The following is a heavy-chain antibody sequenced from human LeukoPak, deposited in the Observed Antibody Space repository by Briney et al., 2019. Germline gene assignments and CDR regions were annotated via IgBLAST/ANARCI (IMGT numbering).Heavy chain of an antibody. Sequence: GGSLRLSCAASGFTFSSYWMHWVRQPPGKGLVWVSHINPDGRTTTYADSVKGRFTISRDNAQNTLYLQMNSLRAEDTAVYYCERVTVLQDYWGKEPLVTVSS. CDR2: INPDGRTT. CDR3: ERVTVLQDY. CDR1: GFTFSSYW. D-gene: IGHD2-8*02. V-gene: IGHV3-74*01. J-gene: IGHJ4*02.